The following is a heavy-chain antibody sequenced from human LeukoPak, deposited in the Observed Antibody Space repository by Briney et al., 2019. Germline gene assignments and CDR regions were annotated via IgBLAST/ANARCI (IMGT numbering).Heavy chain of an antibody. D-gene: IGHD1-26*01. CDR1: GFTFSSYW. CDR3: AREHSGSYYSAFDI. Sequence: GGSLRLSCAASGFTFSSYWMHWVRQAPGKGLVWVSRINSDGSSTIYADSVKGRFTISRDNAKNTLYLQMNSLRAEDTAVYYCAREHSGSYYSAFDIWGQGTMVTVSS. J-gene: IGHJ3*02. V-gene: IGHV3-74*01. CDR2: INSDGSST.